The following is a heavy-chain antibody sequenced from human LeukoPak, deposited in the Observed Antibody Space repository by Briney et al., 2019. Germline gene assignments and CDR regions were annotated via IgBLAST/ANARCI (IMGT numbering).Heavy chain of an antibody. V-gene: IGHV3-7*01. CDR1: GFTFSSYW. CDR3: ARDIDWLDC. D-gene: IGHD2-15*01. CDR2: IRQDGSQK. J-gene: IGHJ5*01. Sequence: GGSLRLSCAASGFTFSSYWMSWVRQAPGKGLEWVATIRQDGSQKYYVDSVKGRFTISRDNSKNTLYLQMNSLRGEDTAVYYCARDIDWLDCWGQGTLVTVSS.